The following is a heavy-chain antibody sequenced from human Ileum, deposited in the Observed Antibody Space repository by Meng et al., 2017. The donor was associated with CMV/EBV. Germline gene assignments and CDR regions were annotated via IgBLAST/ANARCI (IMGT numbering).Heavy chain of an antibody. J-gene: IGHJ4*02. Sequence: GESLKISCAISGFTFSNFWMSWVRQAPGKGLEWVANINQDGSEKYFVDSVKGRFTISRDNAKNSLYLQMNSLRAEDTAVYYCARYYCSDRCYHFDYWGQGTMVTVSS. CDR1: GFTFSNFW. CDR3: ARYYCSDRCYHFDY. D-gene: IGHD2-15*01. V-gene: IGHV3-7*01. CDR2: INQDGSEK.